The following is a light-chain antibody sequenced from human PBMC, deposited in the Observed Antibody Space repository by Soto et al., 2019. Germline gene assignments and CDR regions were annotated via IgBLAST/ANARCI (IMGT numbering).Light chain of an antibody. CDR3: KQYNSYSWT. V-gene: IGKV1-5*01. Sequence: DIQMTQSPSTLSASVGDRVTITCRASQSISSWLAWYQQKPGKAPKLLIYDAYSLESGVQSRFSGSGSGTEFTLTIRSLQPDDFATYSCKQYNSYSWTFGQGTKVDIK. J-gene: IGKJ1*01. CDR1: QSISSW. CDR2: DAY.